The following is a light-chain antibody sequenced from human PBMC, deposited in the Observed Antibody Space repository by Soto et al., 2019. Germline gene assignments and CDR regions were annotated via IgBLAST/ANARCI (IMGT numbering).Light chain of an antibody. V-gene: IGLV2-11*01. CDR1: SGDVGHYNY. CDR2: DVS. CDR3: CSYAGSYTYVV. J-gene: IGLJ2*01. Sequence: QSALTQPRSVSGSPGQSVTIPCTGTSGDVGHYNYVSWYQQHPGKAPKLMVYDVSKRPSGVPDRFSGSKSGNTASLTISGLQAEDEADYYCCSYAGSYTYVVFGGGTKLTVL.